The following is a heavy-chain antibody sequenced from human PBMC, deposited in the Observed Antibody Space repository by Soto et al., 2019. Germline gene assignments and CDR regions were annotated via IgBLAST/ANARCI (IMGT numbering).Heavy chain of an antibody. Sequence: GGSLRLSCAASEDSFDNSAMTWVRQAPGKGLEWVSTTTNTGGTTHYADSVQGRFTVSRDNFRNTLYLLMNSLRAEDTAVYYCEELRRGATGTEGFHPWGQGTLVTVSS. CDR2: TTNTGGTT. CDR1: EDSFDNSA. V-gene: IGHV3-23*01. CDR3: EELRRGATGTEGFHP. J-gene: IGHJ5*02. D-gene: IGHD1-1*01.